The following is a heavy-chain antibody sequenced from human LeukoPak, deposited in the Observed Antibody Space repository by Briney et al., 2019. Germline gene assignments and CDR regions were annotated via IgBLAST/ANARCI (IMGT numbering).Heavy chain of an antibody. CDR1: GGSISSYY. CDR2: VFYTGRT. V-gene: IGHV4-59*01. D-gene: IGHD3-22*01. J-gene: IGHJ3*02. Sequence: SETLSLTCTVSGGSISSYYWSWIRQPPGKVLEWVGDVFYTGRTNYKPSLKSRVTISVDTSKNQFSLKLSSVTAADTAVDYCACLTTADAFDIWGQGTMVTVSS. CDR3: ACLTTADAFDI.